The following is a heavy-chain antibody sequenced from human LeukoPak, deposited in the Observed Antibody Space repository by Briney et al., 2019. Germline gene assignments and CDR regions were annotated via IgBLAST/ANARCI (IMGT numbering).Heavy chain of an antibody. CDR3: ASGNGDLWFGMDV. V-gene: IGHV1-69*13. D-gene: IGHD3-10*01. CDR1: GYTFTSYG. J-gene: IGHJ6*02. Sequence: SVKVSCKASGYTFTSYGISWVRQAPGQGLEWMGGIIPIFGTANYAQKFQGRVTITADESTSTAYMELSSLRSEDTAVYYCASGNGDLWFGMDVWGQGTTVTVSS. CDR2: IIPIFGTA.